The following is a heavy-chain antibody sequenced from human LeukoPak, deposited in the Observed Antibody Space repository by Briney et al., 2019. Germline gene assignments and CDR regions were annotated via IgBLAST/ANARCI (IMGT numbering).Heavy chain of an antibody. Sequence: QTGGSLRLSCAASGFTFSSFDMHWVRQPTGQGLEWVSTIGTASDTYYPGSVEGRFTLSRDNAKNSLYLQMNSLTAGDTAVYYCARGPPRGKYYYMDVWGKGTTATVSS. CDR3: ARGPPRGKYYYMDV. D-gene: IGHD1-1*01. CDR2: IGTASDT. CDR1: GFTFSSFD. J-gene: IGHJ6*03. V-gene: IGHV3-13*01.